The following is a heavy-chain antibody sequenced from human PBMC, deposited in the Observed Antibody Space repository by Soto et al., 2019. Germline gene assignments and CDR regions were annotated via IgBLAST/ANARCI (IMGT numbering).Heavy chain of an antibody. CDR2: IIPIFGTA. V-gene: IGHV1-69*13. CDR1: GGTFSSYA. CDR3: ARGRGARRSYYYYGMDV. Sequence: SVKVSCKASGGTFSSYAISWVRQAPGQGLEWMGGIIPIFGTANYAQKFQGRVTITADESTSTAYMELSSLRSEDTAVYYCARGRGARRSYYYYGMDVWGQGNTVTVSS. D-gene: IGHD1-26*01. J-gene: IGHJ6*02.